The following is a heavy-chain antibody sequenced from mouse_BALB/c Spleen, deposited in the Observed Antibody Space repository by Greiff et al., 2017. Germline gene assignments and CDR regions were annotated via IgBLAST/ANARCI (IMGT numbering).Heavy chain of an antibody. J-gene: IGHJ4*01. CDR1: GFSLTGYG. CDR3: ARGYYAMDY. CDR2: IWGDGST. Sequence: QVQLKESGPGLVAPSQSLSITCTASGFSLTGYGVNWVRQPPGKGLEWLGMIWGDGSTDYNSALKSRLSISKDNSKSQVFLKMNSLQTDDTARYYCARGYYAMDYWGQGTSVTVSS. V-gene: IGHV2-6-7*01.